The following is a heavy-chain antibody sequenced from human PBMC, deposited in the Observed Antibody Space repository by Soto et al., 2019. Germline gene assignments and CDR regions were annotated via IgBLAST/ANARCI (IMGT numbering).Heavy chain of an antibody. Sequence: PGGSLRLSCTASGFTFNIYAMHWVRQAPGKGLEWLSYISSTGTYTNYADSVKGRFTISRDNAKNSLYLQMNSLRVEDTALYYCARGNYLGYWGQGTLVTVSS. V-gene: IGHV3-21*05. CDR3: ARGNYLGY. CDR2: ISSTGTYT. CDR1: GFTFNIYA. J-gene: IGHJ4*02.